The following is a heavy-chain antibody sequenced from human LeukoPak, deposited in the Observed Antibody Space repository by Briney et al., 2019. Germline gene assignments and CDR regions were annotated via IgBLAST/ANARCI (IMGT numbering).Heavy chain of an antibody. CDR1: GFTFNDYW. J-gene: IGHJ6*04. D-gene: IGHD2-2*01. CDR3: VRDCSSASLSSGCYYAMDV. Sequence: GGSLRLSCAASGFTFNDYWMTWVRQAPGKGLELVAHIKQDGSEKYYVDSLKGRFTISRDNAKNSLLLQMNSLRAEDTAVYYCVRDCSSASLSSGCYYAMDVWGKGTTVTVSS. CDR2: IKQDGSEK. V-gene: IGHV3-7*03.